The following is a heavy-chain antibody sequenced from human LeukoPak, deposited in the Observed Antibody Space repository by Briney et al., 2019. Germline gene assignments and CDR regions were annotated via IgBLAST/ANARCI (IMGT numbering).Heavy chain of an antibody. V-gene: IGHV3-7*05. CDR3: ARSNREFASGTGDY. J-gene: IGHJ4*02. Sequence: GGSLRLSCAASGFSFSSHWMSWVRQAPGKGLEWVANINQVGSQKYYVGSVKGRFSISRDNAKSSLYLQMNSLRAEDTAVYYCARSNREFASGTGDYWGQGTLVTVSS. D-gene: IGHD1-14*01. CDR1: GFSFSSHW. CDR2: INQVGSQK.